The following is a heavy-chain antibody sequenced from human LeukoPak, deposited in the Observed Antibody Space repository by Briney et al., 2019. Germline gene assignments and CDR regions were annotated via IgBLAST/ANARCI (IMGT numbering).Heavy chain of an antibody. Sequence: SETLSLTCTVSDGSINHHFWSWIRQPAGKGLDYIGRIYPSGSTNYNPSLKSRVTMSVDTSKKQLSLKLTSVIAADTAVYYCARLLIVESRFDPWGQGTLVSVSS. D-gene: IGHD1-26*01. CDR1: DGSINHHF. CDR2: IYPSGST. J-gene: IGHJ5*02. CDR3: ARLLIVESRFDP. V-gene: IGHV4-4*07.